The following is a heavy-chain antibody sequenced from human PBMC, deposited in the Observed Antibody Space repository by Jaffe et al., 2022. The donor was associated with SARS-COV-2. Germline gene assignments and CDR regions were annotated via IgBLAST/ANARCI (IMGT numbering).Heavy chain of an antibody. CDR2: ISYDGSNK. V-gene: IGHV3-30*18. CDR1: GFTFSSYG. D-gene: IGHD4-17*01. CDR3: AKSTIEVTTGNYYGMDV. J-gene: IGHJ6*02. Sequence: QVQLVESGGGVVQPGRSLRLSCAASGFTFSSYGMHWVRQAPGKGLEWVAVISYDGSNKYYADSVKGRFTISRDNSKNTLYLQMNSLRAEDTAVYYCAKSTIEVTTGNYYGMDVWGQGTTVTVSS.